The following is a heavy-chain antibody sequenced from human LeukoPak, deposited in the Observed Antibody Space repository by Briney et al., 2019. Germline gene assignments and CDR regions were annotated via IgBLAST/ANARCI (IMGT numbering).Heavy chain of an antibody. D-gene: IGHD2-2*01. Sequence: GGSLRLSCAASGFTFSSYAMSWVRQAPGKGLEWVSAISGSGGSTYYADSVKGRFTISRDNSKNTLYLQMNSLRAEDTAVYYCAKTVLLVVPAANGYGMDVWGQGTTVTVSS. CDR3: AKTVLLVVPAANGYGMDV. CDR1: GFTFSSYA. J-gene: IGHJ6*02. CDR2: ISGSGGST. V-gene: IGHV3-23*01.